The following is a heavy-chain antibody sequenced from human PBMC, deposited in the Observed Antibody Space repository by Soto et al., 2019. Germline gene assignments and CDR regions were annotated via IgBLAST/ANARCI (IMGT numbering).Heavy chain of an antibody. CDR1: GYTFTSYG. CDR2: ISAYNGNT. V-gene: IGHV1-18*01. D-gene: IGHD2-15*01. CDR3: ARDARHIGGSWIWWFDP. J-gene: IGHJ5*02. Sequence: GASVKVSXKASGYTFTSYGISWVRQAPGQGLEWMGWISAYNGNTNYAQKLQGRVTMTTDTSTSTAYMELRSLRSDDTAVYYCARDARHIGGSWIWWFDPWGQGTLVTVSS.